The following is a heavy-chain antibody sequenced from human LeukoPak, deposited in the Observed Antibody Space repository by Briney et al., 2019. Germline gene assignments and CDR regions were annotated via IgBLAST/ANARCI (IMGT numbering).Heavy chain of an antibody. J-gene: IGHJ4*02. D-gene: IGHD3-10*01. CDR1: GFSFSNYW. Sequence: GGSLRLSCTASGFSFSNYWMNWVRQAPGKGLEWISYIRSSSRAIYYADSLKGRFTISRDNDKNSLYMQMNSLRAEDTAVYYCARDGSGRVPEMSAPDYWGQGTLVTVSS. V-gene: IGHV3-48*01. CDR2: IRSSSRAI. CDR3: ARDGSGRVPEMSAPDY.